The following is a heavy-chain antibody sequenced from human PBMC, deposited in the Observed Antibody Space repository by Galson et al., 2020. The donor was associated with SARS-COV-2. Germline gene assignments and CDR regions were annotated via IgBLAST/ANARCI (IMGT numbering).Heavy chain of an antibody. Sequence: GESLKISCKGSGYTFMSHWISWVRQIPGKGLEWMGRIDPSDSYSNYSPSFQGHVTISADKSISTAYLQWSSLKASDTAIYYCARHASSFHPHFDSWGQGTLVTVSS. J-gene: IGHJ4*02. V-gene: IGHV5-10-1*01. D-gene: IGHD3-16*01. CDR3: ARHASSFHPHFDS. CDR1: GYTFMSHW. CDR2: IDPSDSYS.